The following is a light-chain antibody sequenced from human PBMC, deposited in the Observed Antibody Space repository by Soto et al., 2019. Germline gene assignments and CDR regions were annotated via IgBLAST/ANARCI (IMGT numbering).Light chain of an antibody. CDR1: QDISNY. V-gene: IGKV1-33*01. Sequence: DIQMTQSPSSLSASVGDRVTITCQASQDISNYLNWYQQKPGKAPKLLIYDASNLETGVPSRFSGSGSGTDFTFTISSRRPEEIATYDCQQYDNLPITFGQGTRLEIK. CDR3: QQYDNLPIT. J-gene: IGKJ5*01. CDR2: DAS.